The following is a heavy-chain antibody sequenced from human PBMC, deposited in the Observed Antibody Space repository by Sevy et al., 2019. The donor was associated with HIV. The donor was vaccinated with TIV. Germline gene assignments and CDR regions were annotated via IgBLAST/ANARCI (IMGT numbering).Heavy chain of an antibody. CDR3: AKDLLGDYYDSSGVLDY. V-gene: IGHV3-30*18. J-gene: IGHJ4*02. CDR1: GFTFSSYG. Sequence: GGSRRLSCAASGFTFSSYGMHWVRQAPGKGLEWVAVISYDRSDKLYADSVKGRFTISRDNSKNTVYLQMNSLGPEDAAVYYCAKDLLGDYYDSSGVLDYWGQGTLVTVSS. CDR2: ISYDRSDK. D-gene: IGHD3-22*01.